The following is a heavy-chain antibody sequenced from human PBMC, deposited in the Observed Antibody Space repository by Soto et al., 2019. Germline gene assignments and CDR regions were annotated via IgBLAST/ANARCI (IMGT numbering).Heavy chain of an antibody. CDR3: ARDVIGTTDRFDP. Sequence: QVPLVQSGAEVKKPGASVRLSCKAIGYTFTSADINWVRQTTGQGFEWMGWMNPNTGNAGYAQKFQGRVSMTRDTTISTAYMELTSLTSDDTAVYFCARDVIGTTDRFDPWGQGTLVTVSS. CDR2: MNPNTGNA. CDR1: GYTFTSAD. D-gene: IGHD1-7*01. J-gene: IGHJ5*02. V-gene: IGHV1-8*01.